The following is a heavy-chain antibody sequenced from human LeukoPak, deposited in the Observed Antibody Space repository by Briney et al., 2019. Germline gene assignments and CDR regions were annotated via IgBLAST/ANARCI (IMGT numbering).Heavy chain of an antibody. CDR2: IRYDGSNK. D-gene: IGHD1-26*01. V-gene: IGHV3-30*02. J-gene: IGHJ4*02. CDR3: AKRGIVGATTGSDY. Sequence: GGSLRLSCAASGFTFSSYGMHWVRQAPGKGLEWGAFIRYDGSNKYYADSVKGRFTISRDNSKNTLYLQMNSLRAEDTAVYYCAKRGIVGATTGSDYWGQGTLVTVSS. CDR1: GFTFSSYG.